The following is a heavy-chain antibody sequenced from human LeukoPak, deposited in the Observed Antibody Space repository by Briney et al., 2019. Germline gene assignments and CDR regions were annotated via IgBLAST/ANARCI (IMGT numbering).Heavy chain of an antibody. CDR2: ISSSSSYI. J-gene: IGHJ4*02. D-gene: IGHD2-15*01. CDR1: GFTFSSYG. Sequence: PGRSLRLSCAASGFTFSSYGMHWVRQAPGKGLEWVASISSSSSYIYYGDSVKGRFTISRDNAKNSVFLLMNSLRAEDTAIYYCARDGRGGSCYFMCDFDYWGQGTLVTASA. V-gene: IGHV3-21*04. CDR3: ARDGRGGSCYFMCDFDY.